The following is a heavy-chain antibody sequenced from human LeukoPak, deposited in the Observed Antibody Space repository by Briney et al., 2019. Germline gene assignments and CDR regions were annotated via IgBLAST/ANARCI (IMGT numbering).Heavy chain of an antibody. V-gene: IGHV4-4*07. CDR1: GGSISSYY. J-gene: IGHJ6*02. CDR3: ARHYDSSGYYFYYYYYGMDA. CDR2: IYTSGST. D-gene: IGHD3-22*01. Sequence: SETLSLTCTVSGGSISSYYWSWIRQPAGKGLEWIGRIYTSGSTNYNPSLKSRVTVSVDTSKNQFSLKLSSVTAADTAVYYCARHYDSSGYYFYYYYYGMDAWGQGTTVTVSS.